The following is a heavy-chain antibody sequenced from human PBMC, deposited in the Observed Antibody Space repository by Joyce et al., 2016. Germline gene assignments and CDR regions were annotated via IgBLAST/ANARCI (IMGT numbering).Heavy chain of an antibody. V-gene: IGHV3-33*01. CDR1: GFTFSSNG. CDR3: ATFQGDVNKGQDLDI. Sequence: QVQLVESGGGVVQPGKSLRLTCEASGFTFSSNGMHWDRQAPGKELDWLAVIWYNEHYKSYADSVKGRFTISRDNSKNTLFLQMNNLRADDTAVYYCATFQGDVNKGQDLDIWGRGTMVTVSA. CDR2: IWYNEHYK. D-gene: IGHD5-24*01. J-gene: IGHJ3*02.